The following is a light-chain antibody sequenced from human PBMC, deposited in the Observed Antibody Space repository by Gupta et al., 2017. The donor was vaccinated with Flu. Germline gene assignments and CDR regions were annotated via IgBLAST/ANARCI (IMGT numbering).Light chain of an antibody. CDR3: SSYTSISTFYV. J-gene: IGLJ1*01. CDR1: RSDVGRSDS. CDR2: DVS. V-gene: IGLV2-14*01. Sequence: QSALTQPASVSGSPGQSITIYCTDPRSDVGRSDSVSWYQQHPGKAPKLLIYDVSNRPPGVSSRFSGSKSGNTASLTISGLQAEDETDYYCSSYTSISTFYVFGTGTKVTVL.